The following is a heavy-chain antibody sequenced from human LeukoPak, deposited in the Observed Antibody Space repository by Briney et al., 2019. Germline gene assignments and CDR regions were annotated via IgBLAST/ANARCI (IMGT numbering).Heavy chain of an antibody. Sequence: GKSLRLSCTTSGFTFNTYAMHWARQAPGKGLEWVAFIRYDGSNKYYADSVKGRFTISRDNSKNTLYLQMNSLRAEDTAVYYCARDRIGLRRVVQVNWFDPWGQGTLVTVSS. J-gene: IGHJ5*02. CDR2: IRYDGSNK. V-gene: IGHV3-30*04. CDR1: GFTFNTYA. CDR3: ARDRIGLRRVVQVNWFDP. D-gene: IGHD3-10*01.